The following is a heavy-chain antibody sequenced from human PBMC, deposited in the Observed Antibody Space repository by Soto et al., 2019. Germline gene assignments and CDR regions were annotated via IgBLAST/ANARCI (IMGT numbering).Heavy chain of an antibody. J-gene: IGHJ4*02. Sequence: QVQLQQWGTGLLKPSETLSLTCAVYGGSFRGYYWTWIRQPPGKGREWIGEMDHSGSTNYNPSLKSRVTISVDTSKNQFSLKLASVTAADRAVYYCARVEYTYNYRGLDYWGQGTLVTVSS. CDR3: ARVEYTYNYRGLDY. D-gene: IGHD3-16*01. V-gene: IGHV4-34*01. CDR2: MDHSGST. CDR1: GGSFRGYY.